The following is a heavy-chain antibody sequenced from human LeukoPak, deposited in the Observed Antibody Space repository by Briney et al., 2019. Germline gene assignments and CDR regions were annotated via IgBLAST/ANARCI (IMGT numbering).Heavy chain of an antibody. D-gene: IGHD6-19*01. Sequence: KTSETLSLTCTVSGGSISSYYWSWIRQPPGKGLEWIGYIYYSGSTNYNPSLKSRVTISVDTSKNQFSLKLSSVTAADTAVYYCARSRGWYFDYWGQGTLVAVCS. J-gene: IGHJ4*02. CDR1: GGSISSYY. CDR3: ARSRGWYFDY. V-gene: IGHV4-59*01. CDR2: IYYSGST.